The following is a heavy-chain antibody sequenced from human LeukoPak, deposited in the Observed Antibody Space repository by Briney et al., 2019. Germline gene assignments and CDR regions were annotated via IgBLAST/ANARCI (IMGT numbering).Heavy chain of an antibody. CDR3: TKDLNHDSSG. CDR1: GFRFSDYW. V-gene: IGHV3-7*01. J-gene: IGHJ4*02. Sequence: GGSLRLSCAASGFRFSDYWMIWVRQARGKGRGCVADIKTDGSAKYYPDSVKGRFTVYRDNAKNSLYLQMNNMRVEDTAIYYCTKDLNHDSSGWGQGTLVTVSS. D-gene: IGHD3-22*01. CDR2: IKTDGSAK.